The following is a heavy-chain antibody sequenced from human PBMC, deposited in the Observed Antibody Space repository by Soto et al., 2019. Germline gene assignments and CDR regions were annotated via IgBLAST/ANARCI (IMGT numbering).Heavy chain of an antibody. J-gene: IGHJ6*02. Sequence: GGSLRLSCAASGLTLRYYGLNWIRQAPGKARAWVAFISFAGTNKNYEYSVKGRFTVSRENANSTMSLPMYSLPPEDPAVYYCAKEVFTGYDYKSFNYHVVDVWRPGTPVSVS. CDR2: ISFAGTNK. CDR3: AKEVFTGYDYKSFNYHVVDV. D-gene: IGHD5-12*01. V-gene: IGHV3-30*18. CDR1: GLTLRYYG.